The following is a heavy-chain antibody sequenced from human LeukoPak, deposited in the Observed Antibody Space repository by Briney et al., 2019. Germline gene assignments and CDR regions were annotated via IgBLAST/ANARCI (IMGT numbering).Heavy chain of an antibody. Sequence: SETLSLTCTVSGGSISSGSYYWSWIRQPAGKGLEWIGRIYTSGSTNYNPSLKSRVTISVDTSKNQFSLKLNSVTAADTAIYYCARDSIVGASDAFDIWGQGTMVTVSS. V-gene: IGHV4-61*02. J-gene: IGHJ3*02. D-gene: IGHD1-26*01. CDR2: IYTSGST. CDR1: GGSISSGSYY. CDR3: ARDSIVGASDAFDI.